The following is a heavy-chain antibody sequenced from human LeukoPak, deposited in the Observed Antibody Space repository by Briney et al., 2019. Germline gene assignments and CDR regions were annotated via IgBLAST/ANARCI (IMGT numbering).Heavy chain of an antibody. CDR3: ARASMRMATAGLVDS. CDR2: IYSGGST. Sequence: GGSLRLSCAASGFTVSSNYMSWVRQAPGKGLEWVSVIYSGGSTYYADSVKGRFTISRDNSKNTLYLQMNSLRAEDTAVYYCARASMRMATAGLVDSWGQGTLVTVSS. J-gene: IGHJ4*02. V-gene: IGHV3-53*01. D-gene: IGHD5-24*01. CDR1: GFTVSSNY.